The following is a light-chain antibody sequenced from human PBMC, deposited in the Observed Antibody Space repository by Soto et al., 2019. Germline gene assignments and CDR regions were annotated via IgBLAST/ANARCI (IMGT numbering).Light chain of an antibody. CDR3: QQYNNWPPIT. Sequence: RVMTQYTATLSVSPCEVATLSCSSSHSVSTNLAWYQQKPGQAPRLLIYGASTRATGIPARFSGSGSGIEFTLTISSLQSEDFAVYYCQQYNNWPPITFGQGTRLEIK. V-gene: IGKV3D-15*01. CDR2: GAS. CDR1: HSVSTN. J-gene: IGKJ5*01.